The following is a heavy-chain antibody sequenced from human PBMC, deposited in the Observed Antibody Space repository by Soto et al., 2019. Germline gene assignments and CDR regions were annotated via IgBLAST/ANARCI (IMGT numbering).Heavy chain of an antibody. V-gene: IGHV3-66*01. CDR1: GFSVSNFF. CDR2: ISSAGNT. CDR3: ARDLLGGAYDLWH. D-gene: IGHD3-3*01. J-gene: IGHJ4*02. Sequence: EVQLVESGGGLVQPGGCLRLSCAASGFSVSNFFMTWVRQAPGKGLEWVSVISSAGNTYYADSVKGRCTISRDSSKNTLYLAMHSLRAGDTAVYYCARDLLGGAYDLWHGGQGTLVTVSS.